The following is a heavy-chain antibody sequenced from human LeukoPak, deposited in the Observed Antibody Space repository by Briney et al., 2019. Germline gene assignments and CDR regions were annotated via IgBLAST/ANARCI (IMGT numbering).Heavy chain of an antibody. CDR2: INHSGST. CDR3: ARRLLGYCSGGSCYSGYFQH. J-gene: IGHJ1*01. Sequence: PSETLSLTCAVYGGSFSGYYWSWIRQPPGKGLEWIGEINHSGSTNSNPSLKSRVTISVDTSKNQFSLKLSSVTAADTVVYYCARRLLGYCSGGSCYSGYFQHWGQGTLVTVSS. D-gene: IGHD2-15*01. CDR1: GGSFSGYY. V-gene: IGHV4-34*01.